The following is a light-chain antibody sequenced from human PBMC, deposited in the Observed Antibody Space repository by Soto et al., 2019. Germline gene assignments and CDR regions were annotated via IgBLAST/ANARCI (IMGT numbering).Light chain of an antibody. V-gene: IGKV1-39*01. CDR1: QSISSY. CDR3: QQGYSTLPLT. J-gene: IGKJ4*02. CDR2: AAS. Sequence: DIQMTQSPSSLSASVGDRVTITCRASQSISSYLNWYQQKPGKAPKLLIYAASSLQSGVPSRLGGGGSGTDCTLNMSSLQRENYATDYFQQGYSTLPLTFGRGPKVDI.